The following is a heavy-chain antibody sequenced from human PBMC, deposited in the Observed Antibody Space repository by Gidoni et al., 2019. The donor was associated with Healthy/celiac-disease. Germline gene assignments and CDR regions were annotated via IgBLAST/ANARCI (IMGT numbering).Heavy chain of an antibody. CDR2: IYYSGST. CDR3: ARESLDRNFRMYYFDY. J-gene: IGHJ4*02. CDR1: GGSISSGCYY. D-gene: IGHD3-16*01. V-gene: IGHV4-31*03. Sequence: QVQLQESGPGLVTPSQTLSLTCTVSGGSISSGCYYWSWIRQHPGKGLEWIGYIYYSGSTYYNPSLKSRVTISVDTSKNQFSLKLSSVTAADTAVYYCARESLDRNFRMYYFDYWGQGTLVTVSS.